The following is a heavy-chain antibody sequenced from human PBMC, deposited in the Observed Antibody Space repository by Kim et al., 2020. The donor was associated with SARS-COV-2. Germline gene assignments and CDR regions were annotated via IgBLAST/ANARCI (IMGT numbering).Heavy chain of an antibody. J-gene: IGHJ5*02. CDR1: GFTFTSSA. CDR3: AAGEGWLERRWFDP. D-gene: IGHD1-1*01. CDR2: IVVGSGNT. V-gene: IGHV1-58*01. Sequence: SVKVSCKASGFTFTSSAVQWVRQARGQRLEWIGWIVVGSGNTNYAQKFQERVTITRDMSTSTAYMELSSLRSEDTAVYYCAAGEGWLERRWFDPWGQGTLVTVSS.